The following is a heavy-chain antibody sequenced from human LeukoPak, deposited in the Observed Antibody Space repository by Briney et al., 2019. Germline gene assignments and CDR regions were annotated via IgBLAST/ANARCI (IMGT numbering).Heavy chain of an antibody. CDR1: GFTFSSYG. J-gene: IGHJ4*02. Sequence: GGSLRLSCAASGFTFSSYGMHWVRQAPGKGLEWVAVISYDGSNKYYADSVKGRFTISRDNSKNTLYLQMNSLRAEDTAVYYCAKDRSDFWSGYYTFYFDYWGQGTLVTVSS. V-gene: IGHV3-30*12. CDR2: ISYDGSNK. CDR3: AKDRSDFWSGYYTFYFDY. D-gene: IGHD3-3*01.